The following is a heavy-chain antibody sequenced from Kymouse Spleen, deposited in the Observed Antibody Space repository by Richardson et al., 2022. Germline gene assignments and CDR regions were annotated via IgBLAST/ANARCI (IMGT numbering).Heavy chain of an antibody. CDR2: INPSGGST. D-gene: IGHD3-9*01. Sequence: QVQLVQSGAEVKKPGASVKVSCKASGYTFTSYYMHWVRQAPGQGLEWMGIINPSGGSTSYAQKFQGRVTMTRDTSTSTVYMELSSLRSEDTAVYYCARDEANVLRYFDWLLYWGQGTLVTVSS. CDR3: ARDEANVLRYFDWLLY. J-gene: IGHJ4*02. CDR1: GYTFTSYY. V-gene: IGHV1-46*03.